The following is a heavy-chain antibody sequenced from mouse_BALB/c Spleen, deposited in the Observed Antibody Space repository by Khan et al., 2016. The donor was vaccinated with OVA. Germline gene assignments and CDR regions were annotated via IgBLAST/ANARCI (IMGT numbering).Heavy chain of an antibody. J-gene: IGHJ3*01. CDR1: GYTFTSYT. V-gene: IGHV1-4*01. CDR3: ARDTSGYVRAY. D-gene: IGHD3-2*01. Sequence: QVQLQQSGAELARPGASVKMSCKASGYTFTSYTIHWIKQRPGQGLEWIGYINPSSNYTNYNQRFKDKATLTADKSSSTAYMQLSSLTSEDSAVYYCARDTSGYVRAYWGQGTLVTVSA. CDR2: INPSSNYT.